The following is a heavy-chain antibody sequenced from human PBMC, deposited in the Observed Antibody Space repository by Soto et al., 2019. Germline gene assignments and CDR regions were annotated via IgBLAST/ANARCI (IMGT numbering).Heavy chain of an antibody. CDR3: ATGYCTNGVCYTDFDY. CDR1: GGTFSSYA. J-gene: IGHJ4*02. CDR2: IIPIFGTA. D-gene: IGHD2-8*01. V-gene: IGHV1-69*06. Sequence: AVKVSCKASGGTFSSYAISWVRQAPGQGLEWMGGIIPIFGTANYAQKFQGRVTITADKSTSTAYMELSSLRSEDTAVYYCATGYCTNGVCYTDFDYWGQGTLVTVSS.